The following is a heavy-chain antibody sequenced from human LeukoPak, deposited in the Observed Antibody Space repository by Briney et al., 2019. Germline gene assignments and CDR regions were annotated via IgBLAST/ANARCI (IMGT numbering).Heavy chain of an antibody. D-gene: IGHD1-7*01. CDR2: VKQDGSEK. V-gene: IGHV3-7*01. CDR1: GFTFSSYW. CDR3: ARIRQRGTKYYFDY. J-gene: IGHJ4*02. Sequence: PGGSLRLSCAASGFTFSSYWMSWVRQAPGKGLEWVANVKQDGSEKYYVDSVKGRFTISRDNAKNSLYLQMSSLRAEDTAVYYCARIRQRGTKYYFDYWGQGTLVTVSS.